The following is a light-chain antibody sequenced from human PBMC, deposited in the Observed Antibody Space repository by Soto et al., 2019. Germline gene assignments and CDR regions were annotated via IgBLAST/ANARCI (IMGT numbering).Light chain of an antibody. J-gene: IGKJ1*01. Sequence: EIVLTQSPGTLSLSPGERATLSCRASQTVTSTFLAWYQQKPGQAPRLLIYGTSSRAAGIPDRFSGSGSGTDFTLTISRLEPEDFAVYFCQQYGDSLWTFGQGTTGDIK. CDR2: GTS. CDR3: QQYGDSLWT. CDR1: QTVTSTF. V-gene: IGKV3-20*01.